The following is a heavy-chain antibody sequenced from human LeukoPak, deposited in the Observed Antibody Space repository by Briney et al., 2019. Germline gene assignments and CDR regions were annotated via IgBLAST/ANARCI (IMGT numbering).Heavy chain of an antibody. J-gene: IGHJ4*02. D-gene: IGHD2-2*02. CDR1: GFTFSSYS. V-gene: IGHV3-21*01. Sequence: PGGSLRLSCAASGFTFSSYSMNWVRQAPGKGLEWVSSISSSSSYIYYADSVKGRFTISRDNAKNSLYLQMNSLRAEDTAVYYCARERFTRGTHAYVVVPAAIGYWGQGALVTVSS. CDR3: ARERFTRGTHAYVVVPAAIGY. CDR2: ISSSSSYI.